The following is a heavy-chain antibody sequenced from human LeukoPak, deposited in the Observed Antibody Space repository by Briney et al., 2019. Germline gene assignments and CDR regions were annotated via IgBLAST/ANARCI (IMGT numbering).Heavy chain of an antibody. V-gene: IGHV1-8*01. CDR3: ARGQTGYYYYAMDV. CDR2: IYTNSGNT. CDR1: AYTFTCND. Sequence: SVKVTFKGAAYTFTCNDNNWVRQAKGQGLEWMGWIYTNSGNTGYAQKFQGRVTMTRNTSISTAYMELSSLRSEDTAVYYCARGQTGYYYYAMDVWGQGATVTVSS. J-gene: IGHJ6*02.